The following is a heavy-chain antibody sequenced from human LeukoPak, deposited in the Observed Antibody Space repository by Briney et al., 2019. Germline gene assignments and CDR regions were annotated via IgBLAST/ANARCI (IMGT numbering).Heavy chain of an antibody. CDR2: ISSSSSYI. V-gene: IGHV3-21*01. J-gene: IGHJ4*02. D-gene: IGHD1-7*01. CDR1: GFTFSSYS. Sequence: GGSLRLSCAASGFTFSSYSMNWVRQAPGKGPEWVSSISSSSSYIYYADSVKGRFTISRDNAKNSLYLQMNSLRAEDTAVYYCARGIRGTSRYYYFDYWGQGTLVTVSS. CDR3: ARGIRGTSRYYYFDY.